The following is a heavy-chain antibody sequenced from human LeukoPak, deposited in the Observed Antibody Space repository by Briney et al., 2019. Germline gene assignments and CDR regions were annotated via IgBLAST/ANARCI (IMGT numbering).Heavy chain of an antibody. J-gene: IGHJ3*02. CDR2: IKQDGSEK. D-gene: IGHD4-23*01. V-gene: IGHV3-7*02. Sequence: GGSLRLSCAASGFTFSSDWMSWVRQAPGKGLEWVANIKQDGSEKPSVDSVKGRFTVSRDNAKNSLYLQMNSLRAEDTAVYYCAKNNGGAFDIWGQGTMVTVSS. CDR1: GFTFSSDW. CDR3: AKNNGGAFDI.